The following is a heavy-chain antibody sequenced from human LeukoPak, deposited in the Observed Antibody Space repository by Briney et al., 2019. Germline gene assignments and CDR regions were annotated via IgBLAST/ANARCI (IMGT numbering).Heavy chain of an antibody. Sequence: GGSLRLSCAASGFTFSSYSMKWGRQAPGKGMEWGSSISISTSHIYYPHSLQGRFTISRDNAKTPLYLQMNSLRAHDTAVYYYARRYRTLYWRLRGHPFHYWGHPPLVPVSS. J-gene: IGHJ4*01. CDR1: GFTFSSYS. V-gene: IGHV3-21*01. CDR2: ISISTSHI. D-gene: IGHD2-21*01. CDR3: ARRYRTLYWRLRGHPFHY.